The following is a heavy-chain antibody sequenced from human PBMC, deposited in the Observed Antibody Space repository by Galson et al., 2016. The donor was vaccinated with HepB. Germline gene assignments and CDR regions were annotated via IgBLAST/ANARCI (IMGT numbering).Heavy chain of an antibody. CDR3: ARTLPHPYYGGEDAVDV. CDR1: GYNFTNYW. V-gene: IGHV5-51*01. CDR2: IYPGDSDT. D-gene: IGHD4-23*01. J-gene: IGHJ3*01. Sequence: QSGAEVKKPGESLKISCKGSGYNFTNYWIGWVRQMPGKGLEWMGIIYPGDSDTRYRPSLEGQVTISADKSISTAYLQWNSLKASDTAMYYCARTLPHPYYGGEDAVDVWGQGTMVTVSS.